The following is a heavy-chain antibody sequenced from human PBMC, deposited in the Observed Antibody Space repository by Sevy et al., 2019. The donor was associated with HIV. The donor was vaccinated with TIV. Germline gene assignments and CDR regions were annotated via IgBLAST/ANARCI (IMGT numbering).Heavy chain of an antibody. CDR3: AREGCTKPHDY. CDR1: GFTFSKYS. CDR2: LFFGCGEI. D-gene: IGHD2-8*01. V-gene: IGHV3-23*01. J-gene: IGHJ4*02. Sequence: GGSLRLSCAASGFTFSKYSMSWVRQPPGEGRGWVSTLFFGCGEINYAGSVKGRFTISRDNSKSSVYLQMNNLRPEDTAVYYCAREGCTKPHDYWGQGTLVTVSS.